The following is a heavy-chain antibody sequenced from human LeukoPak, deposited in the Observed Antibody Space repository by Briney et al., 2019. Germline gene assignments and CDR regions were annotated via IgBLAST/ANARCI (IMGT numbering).Heavy chain of an antibody. J-gene: IGHJ5*02. CDR1: GGSIRSYY. CDR2: IYYSGTT. CDR3: ARGHCSGGSCANWFDP. D-gene: IGHD2-15*01. V-gene: IGHV4-59*01. Sequence: RSETESLTCTVSGGSIRSYYWSWIRQPPGKGLEWIGYIYYSGTTNYNPSLESRVTISLDTSKNQFSLRLSSVTAADTAVYYCARGHCSGGSCANWFDPWGKGTLVSFSS.